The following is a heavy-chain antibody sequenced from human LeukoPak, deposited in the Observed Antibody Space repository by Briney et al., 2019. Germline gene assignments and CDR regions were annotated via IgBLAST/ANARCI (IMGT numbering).Heavy chain of an antibody. Sequence: GGSLRLSCTASGFTFRSYAMSWVRQAPGKGLEWVSGISGSGGSTYYADSVKGRFTISRDNSKNTLYLQMNSLRAEDTAVYYCAKGGQDYCRGGSCYPYYYYGMDVWGQGTTVTVSS. D-gene: IGHD2-15*01. CDR3: AKGGQDYCRGGSCYPYYYYGMDV. CDR2: ISGSGGST. J-gene: IGHJ6*02. V-gene: IGHV3-23*01. CDR1: GFTFRSYA.